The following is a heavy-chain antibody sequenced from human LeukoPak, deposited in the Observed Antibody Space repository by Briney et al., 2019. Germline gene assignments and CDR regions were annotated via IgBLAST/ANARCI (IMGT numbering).Heavy chain of an antibody. J-gene: IGHJ4*02. CDR2: IYSGGST. V-gene: IGHV3-66*02. CDR3: ARGSGNIAAAGSFDY. Sequence: GGSLRLSCAASGFTVSTNYMSWVRQAPGKGLEWVSLIYSGGSTYHAGSVKGRFTLSRDNSKNTLYLQMNSLRTEDTAVYYCARGSGNIAAAGSFDYWGQGTLVTVSS. CDR1: GFTVSTNY. D-gene: IGHD6-13*01.